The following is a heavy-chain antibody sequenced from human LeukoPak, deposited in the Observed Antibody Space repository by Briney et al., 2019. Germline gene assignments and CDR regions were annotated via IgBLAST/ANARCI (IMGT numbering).Heavy chain of an antibody. Sequence: SETLSLTCTVSGGSISSYYWSWIRQPAGKGLEWIGRIYTSGSTNYNPSLKSRVTMSVDTSKNQLSLKLSSVTAADTAVYYCARERGVPAALGAYYFDYWGQGTLVTVSS. D-gene: IGHD2-2*01. V-gene: IGHV4-4*07. CDR2: IYTSGST. CDR1: GGSISSYY. J-gene: IGHJ4*02. CDR3: ARERGVPAALGAYYFDY.